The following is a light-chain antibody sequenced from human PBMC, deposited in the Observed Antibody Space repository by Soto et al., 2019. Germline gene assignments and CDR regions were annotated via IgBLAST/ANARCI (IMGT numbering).Light chain of an antibody. CDR2: DAS. CDR3: QQYDNWPPIT. J-gene: IGKJ5*01. CDR1: QSFSTY. Sequence: EIVLTQSPATLSLSPGEGATLSCRASQSFSTYLAWYQQKSGQAPRLLIYDASTRAAGVPARFRGSRSGTEFTLTITSLLSEDFAVYYCQQYDNWPPITFGQGTRLEI. V-gene: IGKV3-15*01.